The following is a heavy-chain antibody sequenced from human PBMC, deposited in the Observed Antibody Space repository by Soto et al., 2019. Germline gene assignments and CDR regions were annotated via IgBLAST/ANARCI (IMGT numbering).Heavy chain of an antibody. Sequence: SETLSLTCTVSGGSISSYYWSWIRQPPGKGLEWIGYIYYSGSTNYNPSLKSRVTISVDTSKNQFSLKLSSVTAADTAVYYCAIENKVGDYAAFYIWGQGTMVTV. CDR3: AIENKVGDYAAFYI. CDR1: GGSISSYY. D-gene: IGHD4-17*01. CDR2: IYYSGST. V-gene: IGHV4-59*01. J-gene: IGHJ3*02.